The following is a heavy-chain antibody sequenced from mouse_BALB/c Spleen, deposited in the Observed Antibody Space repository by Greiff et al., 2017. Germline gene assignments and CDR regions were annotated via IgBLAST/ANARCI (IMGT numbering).Heavy chain of an antibody. CDR2: IHYSGST. J-gene: IGHJ2*01. V-gene: IGHV3-1*02. CDR3: ARRITAYLDY. CDR1: GYSITSGYS. D-gene: IGHD1-3*01. Sequence: EVKLIESGPDLVKPSQSLSLTCTVTGYSITSGYSWHWLRQFPGNKLEWMGYIHYSGSTNYNPSLKSRIFITRDTSKNQFFLQLNPVTTEDTATYYCARRITAYLDYWGQGTTLTVSS.